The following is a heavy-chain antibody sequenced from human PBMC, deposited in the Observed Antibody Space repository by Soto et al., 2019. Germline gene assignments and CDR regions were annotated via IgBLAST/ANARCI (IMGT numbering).Heavy chain of an antibody. J-gene: IGHJ6*02. Sequence: GGSLRLSCAAPGFTFSTFGMPWVRQAPGKALEWVAFISYAGGNKYYADSVKGRFTISIDNSKTLYLQMNSLRREDTAVYYCAKDGGAGNFYYYGADVWGQGTTVTVSS. CDR3: AKDGGAGNFYYYGADV. V-gene: IGHV3-30*18. CDR1: GFTFSTFG. CDR2: ISYAGGNK. D-gene: IGHD2-15*01.